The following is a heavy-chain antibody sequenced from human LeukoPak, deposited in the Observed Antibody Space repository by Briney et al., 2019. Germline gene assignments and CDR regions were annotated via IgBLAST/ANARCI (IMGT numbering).Heavy chain of an antibody. CDR2: TDSAGSST. J-gene: IGHJ3*02. V-gene: IGHV3-74*01. CDR3: ARAGANGPDAFDI. CDR1: GFILSSYW. D-gene: IGHD4/OR15-4a*01. Sequence: PGGSLRLSCAASGFILSSYWMHWVRQAPGKGLVWVSRTDSAGSSTSYADSVRGRFTISRDNAKNTLYLQMISLRAEDTAVYYCARAGANGPDAFDIWGQGTMVTVSS.